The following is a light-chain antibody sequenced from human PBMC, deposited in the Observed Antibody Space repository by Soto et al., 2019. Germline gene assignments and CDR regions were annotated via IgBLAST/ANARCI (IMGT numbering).Light chain of an antibody. CDR2: RNN. J-gene: IGLJ3*02. CDR3: AAWDDSLSAYWV. Sequence: QSVLTQPPSASGTPGQRVTISCSGSSSNIGSNYVYWYQQLPGTAPKLLIYRNNQRPSGVPDRFSGSKSGTSASLAISGLRYEDEADYYCAAWDDSLSAYWVFGGGTQLTVL. V-gene: IGLV1-47*01. CDR1: SSNIGSNY.